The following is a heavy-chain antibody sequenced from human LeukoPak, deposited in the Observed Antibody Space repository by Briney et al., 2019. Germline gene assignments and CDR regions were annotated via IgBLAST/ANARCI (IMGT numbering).Heavy chain of an antibody. J-gene: IGHJ6*03. Sequence: GGSLRLSCAASGFTFDDYAMHWVRQAPGQGLEWVSLISWDGDSTYYADSVKGRFTISRDNSKNSLYLQMNSLRAEDTALYSCAKNNAGTRLGGYYYYMDVWGKGTTVTVSS. CDR2: ISWDGDST. V-gene: IGHV3-43D*03. D-gene: IGHD1-14*01. CDR1: GFTFDDYA. CDR3: AKNNAGTRLGGYYYYMDV.